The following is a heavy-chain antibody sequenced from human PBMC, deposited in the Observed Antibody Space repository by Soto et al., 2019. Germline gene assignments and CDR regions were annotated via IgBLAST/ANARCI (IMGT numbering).Heavy chain of an antibody. J-gene: IGHJ6*02. D-gene: IGHD4-17*01. CDR1: GYTFTGYY. CDR3: ARVETVTAYYYYGMDV. V-gene: IGHV1-2*02. Sequence: QVQLVQSGAEVKKPGASVKVSCKASGYTFTGYYMHWVRQAPGQGLEWMGWINPNSGGTNYAQKFQGRVTRTRDTSISTAYMELSRLRSDDTAVYYCARVETVTAYYYYGMDVWGQGTTVTVSS. CDR2: INPNSGGT.